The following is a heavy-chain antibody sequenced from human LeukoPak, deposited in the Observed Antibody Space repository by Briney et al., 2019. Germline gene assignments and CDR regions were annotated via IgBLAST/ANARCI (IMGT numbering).Heavy chain of an antibody. D-gene: IGHD6-25*01. Sequence: PGRSLRLSCAASGVTFSNDCMNWGRQAPGKGLDWVAIIKKDGSEKIYVDSVRGRLTISRDNAKNTLYLQMNSLRAEDTAVYYCAAGAGRLIDYWGQGTLVTVSS. CDR1: GVTFSNDC. CDR3: AAGAGRLIDY. J-gene: IGHJ4*02. CDR2: IKKDGSEK. V-gene: IGHV3-7*01.